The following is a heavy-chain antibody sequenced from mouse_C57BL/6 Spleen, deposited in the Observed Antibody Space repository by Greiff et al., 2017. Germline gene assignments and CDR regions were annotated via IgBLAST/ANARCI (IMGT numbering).Heavy chain of an antibody. J-gene: IGHJ3*02. CDR2: ISYDGSN. V-gene: IGHV3-6*01. D-gene: IGHD3-3*01. CDR1: GYSITSGYY. Sequence: EVQLQESGPGLVKPSQSLSLTCSVTGYSITSGYYWNWIRQFPGNKLEWMGYISYDGSNNYNPSLKNLISITRDTSKNQCFLRWNSLTTEDTATYYCARSWGLSCGQETLGTVS. CDR3: ARSWGLS.